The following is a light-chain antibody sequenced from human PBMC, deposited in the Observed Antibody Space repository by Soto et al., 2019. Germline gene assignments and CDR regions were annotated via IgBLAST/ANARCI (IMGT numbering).Light chain of an antibody. J-gene: IGKJ3*01. Sequence: DIQMTQSPSSLSASVGDRVTITCRTSQSIRRSLNWYQQKPGKAPNLLIYAASRLQSGVPSRFSGSGSGTDCTLTISSLQPADFATYYCQQSDSTPFTFGPGTKVDIK. CDR1: QSIRRS. V-gene: IGKV1-39*01. CDR2: AAS. CDR3: QQSDSTPFT.